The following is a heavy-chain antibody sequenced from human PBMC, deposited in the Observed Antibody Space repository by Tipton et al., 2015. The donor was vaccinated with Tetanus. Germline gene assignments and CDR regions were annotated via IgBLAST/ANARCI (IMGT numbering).Heavy chain of an antibody. D-gene: IGHD2-2*01. Sequence: TLSLTCTVSGDSVSGYYWSCIRQPPGKGLEWIGYVYYTGSTNHNPSLKSRVTISMDRSKNQFSLKLSSVTAADTAIYYCAREVPAAGHFDSWGQGTLVTVSS. CDR3: AREVPAAGHFDS. CDR1: GDSVSGYY. CDR2: VYYTGST. J-gene: IGHJ4*02. V-gene: IGHV4-59*02.